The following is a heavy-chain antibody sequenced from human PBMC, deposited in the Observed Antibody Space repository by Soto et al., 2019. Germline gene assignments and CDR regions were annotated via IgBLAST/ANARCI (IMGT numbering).Heavy chain of an antibody. D-gene: IGHD2-15*01. CDR2: IYYSGST. CDR1: GGSISSGDYY. J-gene: IGHJ4*02. V-gene: IGHV4-30-4*01. Sequence: PSETLSLTCTVSGGSISSGDYYWSWIRQPPGKGLEWIGYIYYSGSTYYNPSLKSRVTISVDTSKNQFSLKLSSVTAADTAVYYCARGHPYCSDGSCYPRFDYWGQGTLVTVSS. CDR3: ARGHPYCSDGSCYPRFDY.